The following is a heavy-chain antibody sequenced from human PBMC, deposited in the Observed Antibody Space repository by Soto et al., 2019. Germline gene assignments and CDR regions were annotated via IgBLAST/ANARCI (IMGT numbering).Heavy chain of an antibody. CDR2: IGGPGTDT. V-gene: IGHV3-23*01. CDR1: RFIFSDYA. CDR3: VKDGIARNSVWDPFDV. J-gene: IGHJ3*01. Sequence: EAQLLESGGGLVQPGGSLRLSCEASRFIFSDYAMTWVRQAPGKGLEWVSSIGGPGTDTYYADYVKGRFTISRDNSRDKLYLQMNSLRDDDTALYYCVKDGIARNSVWDPFDVWGQGTMVTVSS. D-gene: IGHD4-4*01.